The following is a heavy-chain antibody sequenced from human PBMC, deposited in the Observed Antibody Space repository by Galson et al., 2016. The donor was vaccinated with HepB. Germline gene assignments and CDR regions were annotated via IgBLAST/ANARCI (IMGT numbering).Heavy chain of an antibody. CDR3: AQSRRMTTETRSFLAWFDP. V-gene: IGHV2-5*01. CDR1: GFSLSTHGVG. CDR2: IYWNDDY. J-gene: IGHJ5*02. D-gene: IGHD2-15*01. Sequence: PALVKPTQTLTLTCTFSGFSLSTHGVGVGWIRQPPGKALEWLALIYWNDDYRLRPSLRSRLTITKDTPRNQVVLTMTNMDPVDTGTYYRAQSRRMTTETRSFLAWFDPWGQGTLVTVSS.